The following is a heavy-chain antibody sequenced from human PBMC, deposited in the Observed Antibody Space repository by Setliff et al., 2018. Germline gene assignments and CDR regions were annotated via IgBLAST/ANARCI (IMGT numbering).Heavy chain of an antibody. V-gene: IGHV1-3*01. J-gene: IGHJ1*01. D-gene: IGHD5-12*01. CDR1: GYTFTSYA. CDR2: INAGNGNT. CDR3: ASAHYYSGYIEYFQY. Sequence: ASEKVSCKASGYTFTSYAMHWVRQAPGQRLEWMGWINAGNGNTKYSQKFQGRVTITRDTSASTAYMELSSLRSEDTAVYYCASAHYYSGYIEYFQYWGQGTLVTVSS.